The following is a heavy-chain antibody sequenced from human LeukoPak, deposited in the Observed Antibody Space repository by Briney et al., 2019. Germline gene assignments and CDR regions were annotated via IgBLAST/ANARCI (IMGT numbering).Heavy chain of an antibody. J-gene: IGHJ4*02. CDR2: IYYSGST. Sequence: SETLSLTCTVSGGSIGSSSYYWGWIRQPPGKGLEWIGSIYYSGSTYYNPSLKSRVTISVDTSKNQFSLKLSSVTAADTAVYYCAKSRRDSWGSIEYYFDYWGQGTLVTVSS. CDR3: AKSRRDSWGSIEYYFDY. CDR1: GGSIGSSSYY. V-gene: IGHV4-39*01. D-gene: IGHD7-27*01.